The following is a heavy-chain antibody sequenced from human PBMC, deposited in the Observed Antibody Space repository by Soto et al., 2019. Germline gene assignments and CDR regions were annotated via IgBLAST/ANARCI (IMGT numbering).Heavy chain of an antibody. CDR1: GGSMSKFY. Sequence: PSETLSLTCSVSGGSMSKFYWSWIRKTAGKVLEWIGRVYATGISDYNPSLRSRIAMSVDISKKTFSLRLRSVTAADTGVYYCVRDGSKTLRDCFDPWGQGILVTVSS. J-gene: IGHJ5*02. V-gene: IGHV4-4*07. CDR3: VRDGSKTLRDCFDP. D-gene: IGHD4-17*01. CDR2: VYATGIS.